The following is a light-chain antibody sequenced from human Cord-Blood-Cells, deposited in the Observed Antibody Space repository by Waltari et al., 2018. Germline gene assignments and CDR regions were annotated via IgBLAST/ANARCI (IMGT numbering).Light chain of an antibody. CDR2: DVS. CDR1: SSDVGGYNY. CDR3: SSYTSSSTPVV. Sequence: ALTQPASVSGSPGQSITISCTGTSSDVGGYNYVSWYQQHPGKAPKLMIYDVSNRPSGVSNRFSGSKSGNTASLTISGLQAEDEADYYCSSYTSSSTPVVFGGGTKLTVL. V-gene: IGLV2-14*01. J-gene: IGLJ2*01.